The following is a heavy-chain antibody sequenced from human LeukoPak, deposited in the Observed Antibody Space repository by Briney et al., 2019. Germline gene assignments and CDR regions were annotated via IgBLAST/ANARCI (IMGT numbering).Heavy chain of an antibody. CDR1: GYTFTGYY. D-gene: IGHD4-17*01. CDR2: INPNSGGT. J-gene: IGHJ6*02. CDR3: ARFPEATYGDYYYGMDV. Sequence: ASVKVSCKASGYTFTGYYMRWVRQAPGQGLEWMGWINPNSGGTNYAQKFQGRVTMTRDTSISTAYMELSRLRSDNTAVYYRARFPEATYGDYYYGMDVWGQGTTVTVSS. V-gene: IGHV1-2*02.